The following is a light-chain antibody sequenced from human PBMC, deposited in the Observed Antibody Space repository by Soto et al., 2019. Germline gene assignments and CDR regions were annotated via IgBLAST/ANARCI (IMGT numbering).Light chain of an antibody. J-gene: IGKJ5*01. CDR3: QQRSNWPIT. CDR1: QSVSSN. Sequence: EIVMTQSPATLSVSPGERATLSCRASQSVSSNLAWYQQKPGQAPRLLIYGASTRATGIPARFSGSGSGTDFTLTISRLEPEDFAVYYCQQRSNWPITFGQGTQLEIK. CDR2: GAS. V-gene: IGKV3-15*01.